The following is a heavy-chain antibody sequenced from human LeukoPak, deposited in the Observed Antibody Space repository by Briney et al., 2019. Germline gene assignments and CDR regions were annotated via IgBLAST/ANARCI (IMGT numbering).Heavy chain of an antibody. CDR3: AKDGRREVGATTSDY. Sequence: KPGGSLRLSCAASGFTFSSYSMNWVRQAPGKGLEWVSSISSSSSYIYYADSVKGRFTISRDNAKNSLYLQMNSLRAEDTAVYYCAKDGRREVGATTSDYWGQGTLVTVSS. J-gene: IGHJ4*02. V-gene: IGHV3-21*04. D-gene: IGHD1-26*01. CDR2: ISSSSSYI. CDR1: GFTFSSYS.